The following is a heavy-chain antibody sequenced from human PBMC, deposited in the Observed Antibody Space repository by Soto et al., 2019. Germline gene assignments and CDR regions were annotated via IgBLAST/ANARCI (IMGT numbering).Heavy chain of an antibody. V-gene: IGHV4-59*01. J-gene: IGHJ6*02. CDR2: IYYSGST. Sequence: QVQLQESGPGLVKPSETLSLTCTVSGGSISSYYWSWIRQPPGKALEWIGYIYYSGSTNYNPSLKSRVTISVDTSKNQFSLKLSSVTAADTAVYYCARVRIYDYVWGSYRHGYYGMDVWGQGTTVTVSS. D-gene: IGHD3-16*02. CDR1: GGSISSYY. CDR3: ARVRIYDYVWGSYRHGYYGMDV.